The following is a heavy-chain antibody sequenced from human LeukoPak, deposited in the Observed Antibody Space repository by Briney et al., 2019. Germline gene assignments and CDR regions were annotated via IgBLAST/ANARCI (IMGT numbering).Heavy chain of an antibody. CDR3: ASGSWELIDY. D-gene: IGHD1-26*01. V-gene: IGHV3-64*01. CDR2: ISSNGGST. CDR1: GFTFSSYA. J-gene: IGHJ4*02. Sequence: GGSLRLSCAASGFTFSSYAMHWVRQAPGKGLEYVSAISSNGGSTYYANSVKGRFTISRDNSKNTLYLQMCSVRAEDMAVYYCASGSWELIDYWGQGTLVTVSS.